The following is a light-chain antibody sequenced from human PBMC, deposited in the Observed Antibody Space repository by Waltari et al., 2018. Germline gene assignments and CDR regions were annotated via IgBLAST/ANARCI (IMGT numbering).Light chain of an antibody. V-gene: IGKV2-24*01. CDR2: KIS. J-gene: IGKJ1*01. CDR3: MQSTHLPWT. Sequence: DVVMTQTPLPSPVTLGQPASISVRSSQSLVQRDGSTYFSWLQQRPGQPPRLLIYKISIRFSGVPDRFSGSGAETDFTLTISRVEPEDVGIYYCMQSTHLPWTFGQGTKVEIK. CDR1: QSLVQRDGSTY.